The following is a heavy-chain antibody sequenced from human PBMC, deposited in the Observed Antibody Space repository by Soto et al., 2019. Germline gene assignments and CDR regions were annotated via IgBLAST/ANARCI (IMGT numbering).Heavy chain of an antibody. CDR3: ARTYSTSLRYFDY. CDR2: ISGSGGST. J-gene: IGHJ4*03. Sequence: GGSLRLSCAASGFIFTSSALSWVRQAPGKGLEWVSTISGSGGSTYYADSVKGRFTISRDSSKNTLYLQMNSLRADDTALYYCARTYSTSLRYFDYWGQGTLVTVSS. D-gene: IGHD5-18*01. CDR1: GFIFTSSA. V-gene: IGHV3-23*01.